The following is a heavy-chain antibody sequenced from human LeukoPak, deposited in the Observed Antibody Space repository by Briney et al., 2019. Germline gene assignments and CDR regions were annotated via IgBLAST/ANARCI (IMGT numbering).Heavy chain of an antibody. CDR1: GGSVSSGSYH. CDR3: ARDRYCSGGSCYRGDAFDI. D-gene: IGHD2-15*01. CDR2: IYYSGST. J-gene: IGHJ3*02. Sequence: SETLSLTCTVSGGSVSSGSYHWSWIRQPPGKGLERIGYIYYSGSTNYNPSLKSRVTISVDTSKNQFSLKLSSVTAADTAVYYCARDRYCSGGSCYRGDAFDIWGQGTMVTVSS. V-gene: IGHV4-61*01.